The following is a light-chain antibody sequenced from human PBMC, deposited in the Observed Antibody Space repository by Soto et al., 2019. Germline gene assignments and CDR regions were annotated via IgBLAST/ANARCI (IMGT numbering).Light chain of an antibody. CDR1: QSVSTY. CDR2: DVS. V-gene: IGKV3-11*01. J-gene: IGKJ1*01. CDR3: QHRSGWPPWT. Sequence: EIVLTQSPATLSLSPGERATLSCGASQSVSTYLAWYQQKPGQAPRLLIYDVSNRATGIPASFSGSGSGTNFTLTISGLEPEDFAVYYCQHRSGWPPWTFGQGTKVQI.